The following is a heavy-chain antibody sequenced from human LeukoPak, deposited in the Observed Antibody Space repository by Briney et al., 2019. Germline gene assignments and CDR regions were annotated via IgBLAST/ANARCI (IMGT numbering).Heavy chain of an antibody. D-gene: IGHD3-10*01. CDR2: INPNSGGT. J-gene: IGHJ5*02. CDR3: ARERRDYYGSGFDP. CDR1: GYTFTGYY. V-gene: IGHV1-2*02. Sequence: GASVKVSCKASGYTFTGYYMHWVRQAPGQGLEWMGWINPNSGGTNYAQKFQGRVTMTRDTSISTAYMELSRLRSDDTAVYYCARERRDYYGSGFDPWGQGTLVTVSS.